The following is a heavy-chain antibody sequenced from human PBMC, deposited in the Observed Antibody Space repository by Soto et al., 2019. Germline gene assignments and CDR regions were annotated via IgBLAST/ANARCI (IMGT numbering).Heavy chain of an antibody. CDR1: GFTFSSYW. J-gene: IGHJ4*02. V-gene: IGHV3-23*01. CDR3: AKEGPIYDYVWNYFDY. CDR2: INRNGGGK. Sequence: PGGSLRLSCAASGFTFSSYWMSWVRQAPGKGLEWVANINRNGGGKYYVDSVKGRFTISRDNSKNTLYLQMNSLRAEDTAVYYSAKEGPIYDYVWNYFDYWGQGTLVTVSS. D-gene: IGHD3-16*01.